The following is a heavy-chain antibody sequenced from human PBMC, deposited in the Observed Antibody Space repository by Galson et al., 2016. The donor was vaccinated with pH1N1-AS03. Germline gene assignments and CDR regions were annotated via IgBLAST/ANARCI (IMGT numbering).Heavy chain of an antibody. CDR3: ATPQRLIVGATSAFDL. CDR2: INSKNGDT. D-gene: IGHD1-26*01. CDR1: GYTFSAYY. V-gene: IGHV1-2*06. J-gene: IGHJ2*01. Sequence: SVKVSCKASGYTFSAYYMHWVRQAPGQGLEWLGRINSKNGDTDYAPKFRDRLTMTRDTSTTTAYLELRSLTSGDTALYYCATPQRLIVGATSAFDLWGRGTLVTVTS.